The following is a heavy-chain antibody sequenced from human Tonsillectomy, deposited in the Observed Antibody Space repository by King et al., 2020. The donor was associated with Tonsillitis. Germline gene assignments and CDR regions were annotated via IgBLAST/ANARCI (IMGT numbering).Heavy chain of an antibody. V-gene: IGHV3-11*01. CDR2: IMTLGYTE. CDR1: GFTFSDYY. J-gene: IGHJ4*02. CDR3: ARYGYSSSFFDF. Sequence: VRLVDSGGGLVKPGESLRLSCAASGFTFSDYYMSWIRQAPGKGLEGVSHIMTLGYTEFYADSVKGRFAISRDNTQNSRYLQRNSLRAEDTAVYYCARYGYSSSFFDFWGQGTLVTVSS. D-gene: IGHD4-11*01.